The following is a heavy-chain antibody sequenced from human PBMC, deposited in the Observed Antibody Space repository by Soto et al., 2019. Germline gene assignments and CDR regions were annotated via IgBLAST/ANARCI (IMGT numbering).Heavy chain of an antibody. CDR1: GFTFSSYG. Sequence: QVQLVESGGGVVQPGRSLRLSCAASGFTFSSYGMPWVRQAPGKGLEWVAVISYDGSNKYYADSVKGRFTISRDNSKNTLYLQMKRLRAEGTAVYYCAKTVFGGVIAYFEYWGKGTLVTVSS. CDR2: ISYDGSNK. J-gene: IGHJ4*02. CDR3: AKTVFGGVIAYFEY. D-gene: IGHD3-16*02. V-gene: IGHV3-30*18.